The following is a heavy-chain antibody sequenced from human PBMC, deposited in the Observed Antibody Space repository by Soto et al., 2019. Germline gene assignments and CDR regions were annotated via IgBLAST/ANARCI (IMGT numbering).Heavy chain of an antibody. CDR1: GFSFSTYA. CDR3: AQDIAPFYSSGGYYSPVDY. J-gene: IGHJ4*02. Sequence: EVQLLESGGGLVQPGGSLRLSCAASGFSFSTYAMSWVRQAPGKGLEWVSDISGSGGSTYYADSVKGPFTISRDNSKNTLYLHMTSLRAEDTGVYYCAQDIAPFYSSGGYYSPVDYWGPGSLVTVSS. V-gene: IGHV3-23*01. CDR2: ISGSGGST. D-gene: IGHD3-22*01.